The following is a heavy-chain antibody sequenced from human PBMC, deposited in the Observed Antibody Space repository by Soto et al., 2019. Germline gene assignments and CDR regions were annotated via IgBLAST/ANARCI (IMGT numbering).Heavy chain of an antibody. J-gene: IGHJ4*02. Sequence: ASVKVSCKASGYTFTGYYMHWVRQAPGQGLEWMGWINPNSGGTNYAQKFQGRVTMTRDTSISTAYMELSRLRSDDTAAYYCASGIYGSGSYYNNYWGQGTLVTVSS. D-gene: IGHD3-10*01. V-gene: IGHV1-2*02. CDR3: ASGIYGSGSYYNNY. CDR2: INPNSGGT. CDR1: GYTFTGYY.